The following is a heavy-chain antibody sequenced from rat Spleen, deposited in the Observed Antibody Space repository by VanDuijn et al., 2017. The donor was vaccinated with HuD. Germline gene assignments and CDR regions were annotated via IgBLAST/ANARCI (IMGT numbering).Heavy chain of an antibody. V-gene: IGHV5-17*01. Sequence: EVQLVESGGRLVQPGNSLKLSCAASGFTFSDHAMAWVRQFPKKGLEWVAIIIYAGSGTFYRDSVNGRFTISRDNAKNTLSLQMDSLRTEDTATYYCAKETGYNSYFDYWGQGVMVTVSS. J-gene: IGHJ2*01. D-gene: IGHD1-4*01. CDR3: AKETGYNSYFDY. CDR1: GFTFSDHA. CDR2: IIYAGSGT.